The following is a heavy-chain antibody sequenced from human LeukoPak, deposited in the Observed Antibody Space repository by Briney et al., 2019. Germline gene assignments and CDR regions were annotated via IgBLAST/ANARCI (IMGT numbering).Heavy chain of an antibody. V-gene: IGHV2-5*02. Sequence: SGPTLVNPTQTLTLTCTFSGFSLNTNAVGVGWIRQPPGKALEWLALIYWDDDRRYSPSLKSRLTITKDTSKNQVVLTMTNMDPIDTATYYCARQAAGYGCSWREYYFAYWGQGTLVTVSS. D-gene: IGHD6-13*01. CDR1: GFSLNTNAVG. CDR3: ARQAAGYGCSWREYYFAY. CDR2: IYWDDDR. J-gene: IGHJ4*02.